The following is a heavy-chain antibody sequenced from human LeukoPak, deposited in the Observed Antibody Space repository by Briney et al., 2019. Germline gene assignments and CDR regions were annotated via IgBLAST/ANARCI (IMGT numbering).Heavy chain of an antibody. CDR1: GYSISSGYY. Sequence: PSETLSLTCAVSGYSISSGYYWGWIRQPPGKGLEWIGSIYHSGSTYYNPSPKSRVTISVDTSKNQFSLRLSSVTAADTAVYYCARPFYSSGAFDIWGQGTMVTVSS. CDR3: ARPFYSSGAFDI. J-gene: IGHJ3*02. V-gene: IGHV4-38-2*01. D-gene: IGHD2/OR15-2a*01. CDR2: IYHSGST.